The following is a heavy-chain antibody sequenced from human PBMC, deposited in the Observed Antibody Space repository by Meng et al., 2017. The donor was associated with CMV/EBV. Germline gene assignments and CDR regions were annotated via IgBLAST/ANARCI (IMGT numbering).Heavy chain of an antibody. CDR3: AAGTSPLSDY. V-gene: IGHV4-39*07. D-gene: IGHD6-13*01. CDR2: IYYSGST. Sequence: GSLRLSCTVSGGSISSSSYYWGWIRQPPGKGLEWIGSIYYSGSTYYNPSLKSRVTISVDTSKNQFSLKLNSVTAADTAVYYCAAGTSPLSDYWGQGTLVTVSS. J-gene: IGHJ4*02. CDR1: GGSISSSSYY.